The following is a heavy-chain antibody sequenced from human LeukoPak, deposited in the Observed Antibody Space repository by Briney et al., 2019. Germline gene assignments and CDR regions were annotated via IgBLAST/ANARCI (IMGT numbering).Heavy chain of an antibody. CDR3: ARYGRFLEWLHPLLYYYYMDV. Sequence: PSETLSLTCTVSGYSISGGFYWGWIRQPPGKGLEWIGSIYHNGSTYYNPSLKSRVTISVDTSKNQLSLRLSSVTAADTAVYYCARYGRFLEWLHPLLYYYYMDVWGKGTTVTVSS. CDR1: GYSISGGFY. D-gene: IGHD3-3*01. V-gene: IGHV4-38-2*02. CDR2: IYHNGST. J-gene: IGHJ6*03.